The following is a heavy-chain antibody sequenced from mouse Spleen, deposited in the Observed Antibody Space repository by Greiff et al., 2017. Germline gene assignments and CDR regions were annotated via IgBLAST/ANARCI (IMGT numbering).Heavy chain of an antibody. CDR3: ARGYYGSGAMDY. D-gene: IGHD1-1*01. Sequence: QVQLQQSGAELARPGASVKMSCKASGYTFTSYTMHWVKQRPGQGLEWIGYINPSSGYTKYNQKFKDKATLTADKSSSTAYMQLSSLTSEDSAVYYCARGYYGSGAMDYWGQGTSVTVSS. CDR1: GYTFTSYT. V-gene: IGHV1-4*01. J-gene: IGHJ4*01. CDR2: INPSSGYT.